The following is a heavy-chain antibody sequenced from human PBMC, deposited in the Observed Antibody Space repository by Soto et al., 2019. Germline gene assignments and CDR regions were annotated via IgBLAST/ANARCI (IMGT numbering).Heavy chain of an antibody. J-gene: IGHJ3*02. CDR1: GGSISSYY. V-gene: IGHV4-59*01. D-gene: IGHD5-12*01. CDR3: ARYQVATDAFDI. CDR2: IFYSGYT. Sequence: SETLSLTCTVSGGSISSYYWSWIRQPPGKGLEWIGYIFYSGYTNYNPSLKSRVTISVDTSRNQFSLKPTSVTAADTAVYYCARYQVATDAFDIWGQGTLVTVSS.